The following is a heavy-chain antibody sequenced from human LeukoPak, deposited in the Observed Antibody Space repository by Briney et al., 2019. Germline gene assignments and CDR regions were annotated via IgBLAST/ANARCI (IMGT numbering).Heavy chain of an antibody. V-gene: IGHV1-18*01. CDR2: ISAYNGNT. CDR3: ARDRSGAAAGPVNY. CDR1: GYTFTSYG. D-gene: IGHD6-13*01. J-gene: IGHJ4*02. Sequence: ASVKVSCKASGYTFTSYGISWVRQAPGQGLEWMGWISAYNGNTNYAQKLQGRVTMTTDTSTSTAYMELRSLRSDDTAVYYCARDRSGAAAGPVNYWGQGTLVTVSS.